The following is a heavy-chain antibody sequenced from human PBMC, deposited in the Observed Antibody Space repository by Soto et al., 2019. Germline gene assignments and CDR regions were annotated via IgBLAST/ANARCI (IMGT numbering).Heavy chain of an antibody. Sequence: PGGSLRLSCAASGFPFDDYAMHLVRQSPGKGLEWVSGISWNSGSIGYADSVKGRFTISRDNAKNSLYLQMNSLRAEETALYYCAKDGRRGYSYVLYYFDYWGQGTLVTVSS. CDR1: GFPFDDYA. D-gene: IGHD5-18*01. J-gene: IGHJ4*02. CDR3: AKDGRRGYSYVLYYFDY. V-gene: IGHV3-9*01. CDR2: ISWNSGSI.